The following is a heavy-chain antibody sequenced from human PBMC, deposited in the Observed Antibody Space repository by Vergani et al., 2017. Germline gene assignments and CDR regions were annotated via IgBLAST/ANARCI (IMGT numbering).Heavy chain of an antibody. J-gene: IGHJ5*02. CDR2: ISGSRGRT. V-gene: IGHV3-23*01. CDR1: GFTFSNYA. D-gene: IGHD1-14*01. CDR3: ARDLRLLYNRFDP. Sequence: EVQLLESGGGLVQPGGSLRLSCVASGFTFSNYAMSWVRQAPGKGLEWVSAISGSRGRTDYADSVKGRFTISRDNSKDTMYLQMNSLRDEDTGVYYCARDLRLLYNRFDPWGQGTLVTVSS.